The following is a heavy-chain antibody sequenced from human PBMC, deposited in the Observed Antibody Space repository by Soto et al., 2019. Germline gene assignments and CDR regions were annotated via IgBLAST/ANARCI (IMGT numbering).Heavy chain of an antibody. J-gene: IGHJ4*02. D-gene: IGHD3-16*01. CDR3: PRDVGGDATIRY. V-gene: IGHV1-69*01. CDR2: IIPNFGTT. Sequence: QVQLVQSGAEVKKPGSSVKVSCTASGGSFSNVVISWVRQAPGQGLEWMGGIIPNFGTTNSAQKSQGKVKITEDETTRPAYLELSGLTSEDTSVNYCPRDVGGDATIRYWGQGTLVTVSS. CDR1: GGSFSNVV.